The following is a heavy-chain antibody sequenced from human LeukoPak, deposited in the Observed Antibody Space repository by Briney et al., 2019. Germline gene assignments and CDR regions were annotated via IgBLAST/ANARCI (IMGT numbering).Heavy chain of an antibody. D-gene: IGHD3-22*01. CDR2: ISSSSSTI. V-gene: IGHV3-48*01. CDR3: ARGAYYYED. CDR1: GFTFSSHS. Sequence: GGSLRLSCAASGFTFSSHSMNWVRQAPGKGVEWVSYISSSSSTIYYADSVKGRFTISRDNAKNSLYLQMNSLRAEDTAVYYCARGAYYYEDWGQGTLVTVSS. J-gene: IGHJ4*02.